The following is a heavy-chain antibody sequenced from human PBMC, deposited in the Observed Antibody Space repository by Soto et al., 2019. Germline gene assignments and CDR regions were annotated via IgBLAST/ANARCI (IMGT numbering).Heavy chain of an antibody. CDR3: ATGLKRGGGAKTQKAAMAQWFDY. Sequence: SETLSLTCAVYGGSFSGYYWSWIRQPPGKGLEWIGEINHSGSTNYNPSLKSRVTISVDTSKNQFSLKLSYVTAADTAVYYCATGLKRGGGAKTQKAAMAQWFDYWGQGTLVTVSS. J-gene: IGHJ4*02. CDR1: GGSFSGYY. CDR2: INHSGST. D-gene: IGHD5-18*01. V-gene: IGHV4-34*01.